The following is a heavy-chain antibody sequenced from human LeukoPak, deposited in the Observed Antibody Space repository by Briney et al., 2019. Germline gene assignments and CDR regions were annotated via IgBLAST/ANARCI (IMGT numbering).Heavy chain of an antibody. CDR2: IKSKTDGGTT. V-gene: IGHV3-15*01. CDR1: GFTFSNAW. J-gene: IGHJ6*03. CDR3: TTDPSGVAGIYYYYYMDV. D-gene: IGHD6-19*01. Sequence: PGGSLRLSCAASGFTFSNAWMSWVRQAPGKGLEWVSRIKSKTDGGTTDYAAPVKGRFTISRDDSKNTLYLQMNSLKTEDTAVYYCTTDPSGVAGIYYYYYMDVWGKGTTVTVSS.